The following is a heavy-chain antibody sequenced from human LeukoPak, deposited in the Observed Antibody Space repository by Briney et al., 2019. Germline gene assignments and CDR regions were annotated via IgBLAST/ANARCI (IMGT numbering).Heavy chain of an antibody. D-gene: IGHD1-1*01. CDR1: GGSISSYY. Sequence: TSETLSLTCTVSGGSISSYYWGWIRQSPGKGLEWIGWSYHRGSTSYNPSLKSRVAISVDTSKNQFSLKLTSVTAADTAVYYCTRDRELGYWGPGTLVIVSS. CDR3: TRDRELGY. V-gene: IGHV4-59*01. J-gene: IGHJ4*02. CDR2: SYHRGST.